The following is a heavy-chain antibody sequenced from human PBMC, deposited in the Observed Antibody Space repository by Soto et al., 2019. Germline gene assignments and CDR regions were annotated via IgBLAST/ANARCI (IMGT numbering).Heavy chain of an antibody. CDR1: GFTFSADA. D-gene: IGHD6-19*01. CDR3: AIREKIAVAGRLSVFDI. Sequence: GGSLRLACATSGFTFSADAMSWVRQAPGKGRGWVSGFSGGGGTTYYADSVRGRFTISRDNSKNTLYLQMKSLRAEDTAVYYCAIREKIAVAGRLSVFDIWGQGTMDTVSS. V-gene: IGHV3-23*01. J-gene: IGHJ3*02. CDR2: FSGGGGTT.